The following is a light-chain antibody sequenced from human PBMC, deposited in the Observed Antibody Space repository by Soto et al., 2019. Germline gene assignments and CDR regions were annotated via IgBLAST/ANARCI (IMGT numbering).Light chain of an antibody. Sequence: QAVVTQPPSVSGAPGQRVTISCTGSSSNIGAGYDVHWYQQLPGTAPKLLIYGNSNRPSGVPDRFSGSKSGTSASLAITGLQAEDAADYYCQSYDSSLSAPVFGGGTKLTVL. CDR2: GNS. V-gene: IGLV1-40*01. CDR1: SSNIGAGYD. J-gene: IGLJ2*01. CDR3: QSYDSSLSAPV.